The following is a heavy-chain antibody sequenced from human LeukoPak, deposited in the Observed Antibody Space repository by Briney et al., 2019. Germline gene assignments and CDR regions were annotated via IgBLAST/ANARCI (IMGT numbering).Heavy chain of an antibody. D-gene: IGHD4-17*01. CDR3: ARDAGYGDSVYWYFDL. Sequence: PGGSLRLSCAASGFTFSSYSMNWVRQAPGKGLEWVSYISSSSSTIYYADSVKGRFTISRDNAKNSLYLQMNSLRGEDTAVYYCARDAGYGDSVYWYFDLWGRGSLVTVSS. J-gene: IGHJ2*01. CDR1: GFTFSSYS. V-gene: IGHV3-48*01. CDR2: ISSSSSTI.